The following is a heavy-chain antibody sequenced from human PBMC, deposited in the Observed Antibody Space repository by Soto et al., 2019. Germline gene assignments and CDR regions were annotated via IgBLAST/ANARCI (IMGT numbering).Heavy chain of an antibody. J-gene: IGHJ4*02. CDR1: GFIFRSSG. V-gene: IGHV3-30*18. CDR2: ISHDGSSK. D-gene: IGHD5-12*01. CDR3: AKDSINTWSFDY. Sequence: QVQVVESGGGVVQPGRSLRLSCAASGFIFRSSGMHWVRQAPGKGLEWVAAISHDGSSKSYGDSVKGRLTISRDTSKNTLYLHMYRLSAEDTAVYYCAKDSINTWSFDYWGQGALVTVSS.